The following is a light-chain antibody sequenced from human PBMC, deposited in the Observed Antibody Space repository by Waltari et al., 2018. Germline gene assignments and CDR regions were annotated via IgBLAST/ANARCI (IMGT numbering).Light chain of an antibody. CDR3: QQTNSFPLT. J-gene: IGKJ4*01. V-gene: IGKV1D-12*01. CDR1: QGISSR. Sequence: DIQMTQYPSSVSASVGDRVTITCRASQGISSRLAWYQQKPGKAPNLLIYEASSLQSWAPSRFSGSGSETDFTLTVSSLQPEDFATYYCQQTNSFPLTFGGGTKVEIK. CDR2: EAS.